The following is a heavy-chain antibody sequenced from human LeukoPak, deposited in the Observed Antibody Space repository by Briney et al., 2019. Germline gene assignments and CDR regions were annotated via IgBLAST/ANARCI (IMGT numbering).Heavy chain of an antibody. J-gene: IGHJ4*02. Sequence: GGSLRLSCEAYGFTFNDYGMSWVRQAPGQGPEWVSGITWNGEIIDYAASVKGRFTISRDNAKNTLYLQMNSLRAEDTAVYYCTREFSGDYDILTDYYEGNAFDYWGQGTLVTVSS. CDR3: TREFSGDYDILTDYYEGNAFDY. CDR1: GFTFNDYG. D-gene: IGHD3-9*01. V-gene: IGHV3-20*04. CDR2: ITWNGEII.